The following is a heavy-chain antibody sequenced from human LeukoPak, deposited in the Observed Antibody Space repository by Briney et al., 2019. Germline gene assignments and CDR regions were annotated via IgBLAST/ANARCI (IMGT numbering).Heavy chain of an antibody. CDR3: ERQKTYYYGSDAFDI. Sequence: GESLKISCKGSGYSFTSYWIGWVRQMPGKGLEWMGIIYPGDSDTRYSPSFQGQVTISADKSISTAYLQWSSLKASDTAMYYCERQKTYYYGSDAFDIWGQGTMVTVSS. CDR1: GYSFTSYW. V-gene: IGHV5-51*01. CDR2: IYPGDSDT. J-gene: IGHJ3*02. D-gene: IGHD3-10*01.